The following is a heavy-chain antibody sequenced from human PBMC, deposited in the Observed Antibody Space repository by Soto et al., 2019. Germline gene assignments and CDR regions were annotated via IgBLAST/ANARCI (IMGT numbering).Heavy chain of an antibody. CDR3: ARRNRMAPAGKFYYYGMDV. CDR2: IDYSGNT. CDR1: GGSISSKSFY. D-gene: IGHD6-13*01. V-gene: IGHV4-39*01. Sequence: SETLSLTCTVSGGSISSKSFYWGWLRQPPGKGLEWIGSIDYSGNTYYNASLKSRVTISVDTSKNQLSLRLTSVTAADTGVYYCARRNRMAPAGKFYYYGMDVWGQGTTVTVSS. J-gene: IGHJ6*02.